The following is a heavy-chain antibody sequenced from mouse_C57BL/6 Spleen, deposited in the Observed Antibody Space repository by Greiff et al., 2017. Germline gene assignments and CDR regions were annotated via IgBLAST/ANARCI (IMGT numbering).Heavy chain of an antibody. Sequence: VQLQQPGAELVKPGASVKVSCKASGYTFTSYWMHWVKQRPGQGLEWIGRIHPSDSDTNYNQKFKGKVTLTVDKSSSTAYMQLSSLTSEDSAVYYCATEPLVITTVGTTKDYWGQGTSVTVSS. J-gene: IGHJ4*01. CDR3: ATEPLVITTVGTTKDY. CDR2: IHPSDSDT. CDR1: GYTFTSYW. D-gene: IGHD1-1*01. V-gene: IGHV1-74*01.